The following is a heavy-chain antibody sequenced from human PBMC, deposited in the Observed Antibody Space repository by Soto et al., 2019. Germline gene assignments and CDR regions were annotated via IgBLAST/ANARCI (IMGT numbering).Heavy chain of an antibody. D-gene: IGHD2-21*01. Sequence: QPGGSLRLSCAAPGFTISTFAMTWVRQAPGKGLESVCGMTGSGATIHYADSVRGRFTISKDNSKNVLFLQMDYLRDEDTAIYYCAKDAVYNDGLWLMDSWGQGTLVTVSS. CDR3: AKDAVYNDGLWLMDS. CDR2: MTGSGATI. J-gene: IGHJ4*02. V-gene: IGHV3-23*01. CDR1: GFTISTFA.